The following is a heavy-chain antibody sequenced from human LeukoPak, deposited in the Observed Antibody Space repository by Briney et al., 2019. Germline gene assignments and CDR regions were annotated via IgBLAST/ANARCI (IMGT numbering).Heavy chain of an antibody. Sequence: NPGGSLRLSCATSGFTFSNAWMNWVRQAPGKGLEWVGRIRSNSGGGTIDYAAPVKGRFTLSRDDSKTTLYLQMNSLQTEDTAVYYCATDFYDSTWGQGTLVTVSS. CDR3: ATDFYDST. D-gene: IGHD3-22*01. CDR2: IRSNSGGGTI. CDR1: GFTFSNAW. V-gene: IGHV3-15*07. J-gene: IGHJ5*02.